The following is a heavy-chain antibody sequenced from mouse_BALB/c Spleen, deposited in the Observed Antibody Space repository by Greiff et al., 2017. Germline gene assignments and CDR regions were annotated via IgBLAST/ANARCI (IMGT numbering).Heavy chain of an antibody. D-gene: IGHD1-1*01. V-gene: IGHV5-6-4*01. Sequence: EVQLVESGGGLVKPGGSLKLSCAASGFTFSSYTMSWVRQTPEKRLEWVATISSGGSYTYYPDSVKGRFTISRDNAKNTLYLQMSSLKSEDTAMYDCTSESSAYYFDYWGQGTTVTVSS. CDR1: GFTFSSYT. CDR3: TSESSAYYFDY. CDR2: ISSGGSYT. J-gene: IGHJ2*01.